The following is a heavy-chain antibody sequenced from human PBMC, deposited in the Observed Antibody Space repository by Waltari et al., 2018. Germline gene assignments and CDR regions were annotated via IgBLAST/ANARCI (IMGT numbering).Heavy chain of an antibody. Sequence: QVQVVESGGGLVKPGGSLRRSCVASVFTFTDYYMRWIRQAHRKGLEWVSFIDKSGITIFYADSVKGRFTVSRDNAKNSLYLQMNTLSPDDTAVYYCARDPHQAGDYWGQGTLVTVSS. D-gene: IGHD2-2*01. CDR3: ARDPHQAGDY. V-gene: IGHV3-11*01. CDR1: VFTFTDYY. CDR2: IDKSGITI. J-gene: IGHJ4*02.